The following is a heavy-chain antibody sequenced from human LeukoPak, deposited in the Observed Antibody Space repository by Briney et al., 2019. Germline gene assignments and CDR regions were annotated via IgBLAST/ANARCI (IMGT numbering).Heavy chain of an antibody. J-gene: IGHJ6*02. D-gene: IGHD2-2*01. V-gene: IGHV1-69*05. CDR3: ARDRAVVAPLGMDV. CDR2: IIPIFGTA. CDR1: GGTFSSYA. Sequence: ASVKVSCKASGGTFSSYAISWVRQAPGQGLEWMGGIIPIFGTANYAQKFQGRVTITTDESTSTAYMELSSLRSEDTAVYYCARDRAVVAPLGMDVWGQGTTVTVSS.